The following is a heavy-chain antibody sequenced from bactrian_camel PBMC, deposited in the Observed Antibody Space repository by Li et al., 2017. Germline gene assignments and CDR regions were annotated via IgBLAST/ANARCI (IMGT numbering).Heavy chain of an antibody. Sequence: HVQLVESGGGSVQAGESLRLSCAAHEYLFTSYCMGWFRQAPEKSRERVADIDSEGYTTYTDSVKGRFTLSKDDAVNTVYLQMNSLKPEDTAMYICASDFLSDCSGDFRPRDRGQGTQVTVS. D-gene: IGHD2*01. J-gene: IGHJ4*01. V-gene: IGHV3S53*01. CDR2: IDSEGYT. CDR1: EYLFTSYC. CDR3: ASDFLSDCSGDFRPRD.